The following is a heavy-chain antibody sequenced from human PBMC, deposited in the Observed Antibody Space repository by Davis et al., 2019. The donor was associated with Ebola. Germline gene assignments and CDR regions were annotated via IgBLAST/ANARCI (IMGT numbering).Heavy chain of an antibody. J-gene: IGHJ6*02. D-gene: IGHD3-10*01. CDR3: ARQGRFGEGGFSMDV. CDR1: GGSISGYY. V-gene: IGHV4-59*01. Sequence: PSETLSLTCTVSGGSISGYYWSWIRQPPGKGLEWIGYIYYSGSTNYNPSLKSRVTISVDTSKNQFSLKLSSVTAADTAVYYCARQGRFGEGGFSMDVWGQGTTVTVSS. CDR2: IYYSGST.